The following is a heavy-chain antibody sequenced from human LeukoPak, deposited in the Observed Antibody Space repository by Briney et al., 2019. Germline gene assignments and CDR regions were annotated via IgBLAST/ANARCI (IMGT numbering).Heavy chain of an antibody. D-gene: IGHD1-26*01. CDR1: GFIFSTYA. J-gene: IGHJ4*02. V-gene: IGHV3-23*01. CDR3: AKGARGATIFDY. Sequence: GGSLRLSCTASGFIFSTYAMNWVRQAPGKGLEWVSTISGGGDSTYYADSVKGRFTISRDSSKNTLYLQMNSLRAEDTAVYYCAKGARGATIFDYWGQGTLVTVSS. CDR2: ISGGGDST.